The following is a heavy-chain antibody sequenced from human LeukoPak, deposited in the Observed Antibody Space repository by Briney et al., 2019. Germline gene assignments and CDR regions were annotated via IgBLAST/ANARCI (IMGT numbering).Heavy chain of an antibody. CDR1: GGSFSGYY. CDR2: INHSRST. D-gene: IGHD2-2*01. Sequence: SETLSLTCAVYGGSFSGYYWSWLRQPPRKGLEWLGEINHSRSTNYNPSLKSRVTISVDTSKNQFSLKLSSVTAADTAVYCCARGGHYCSSTSCDRGWFDPWGQGTLVTVSS. V-gene: IGHV4-34*01. J-gene: IGHJ5*02. CDR3: ARGGHYCSSTSCDRGWFDP.